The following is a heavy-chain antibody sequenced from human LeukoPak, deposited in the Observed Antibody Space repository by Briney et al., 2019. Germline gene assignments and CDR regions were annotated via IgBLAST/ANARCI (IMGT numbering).Heavy chain of an antibody. CDR1: GFTFSNYA. J-gene: IGHJ4*02. D-gene: IGHD3-22*01. CDR2: ISNHGNDG. CDR3: TRDLGPMNDFDS. Sequence: GGSLRLSCAASGFTFSNYAMHWVRQPPGKGLEWVAVISNHGNDGFYADSVKGHFTISRDNSKNTLYLQMDSLRAEDTAVYYCTRDLGPMNDFDSWGQGTLVTVSS. V-gene: IGHV3-30*01.